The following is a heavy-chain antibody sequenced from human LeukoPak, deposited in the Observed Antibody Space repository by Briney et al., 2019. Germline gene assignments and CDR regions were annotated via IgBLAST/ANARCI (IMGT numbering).Heavy chain of an antibody. V-gene: IGHV3-23*01. CDR1: GFTFSSSS. Sequence: PGGSLRLSCADSGFTFSSSSMNWVRQAPGKGLEWVSIITTSGDSTYYADSVKGRFIISRDNSKNTLYLQMNTLRAEDTAVYYCAKSKGSGSYSFDYWGQGTLVTVSS. CDR2: ITTSGDST. J-gene: IGHJ4*02. CDR3: AKSKGSGSYSFDY. D-gene: IGHD3-10*01.